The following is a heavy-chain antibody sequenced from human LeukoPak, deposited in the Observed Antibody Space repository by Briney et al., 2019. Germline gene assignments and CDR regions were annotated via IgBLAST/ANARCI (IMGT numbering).Heavy chain of an antibody. J-gene: IGHJ2*01. CDR3: AKDRTYPSLWYFDL. Sequence: GGSLRLSCAASGFTFDDYAMHWVRQVPGKGLEWVSGISWNSGNIGYADSVKGRFTISRDNAKNSLYLQMNSLRAEDTALYYCAKDRTYPSLWYFDLWGRGTLVTVSS. CDR2: ISWNSGNI. V-gene: IGHV3-9*01. CDR1: GFTFDDYA.